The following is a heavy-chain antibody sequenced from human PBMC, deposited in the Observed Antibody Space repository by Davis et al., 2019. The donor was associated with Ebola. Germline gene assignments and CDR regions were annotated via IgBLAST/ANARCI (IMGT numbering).Heavy chain of an antibody. Sequence: SETLSLTCTVSGGSISSYYWSWIRPPPGKGLEWIGYIYYSGSTNYNPSFKSRVTILVDTSKNQFSLKLTSVTAADTAVYYCADPHSGYWGQGTLVTVSS. CDR2: IYYSGST. V-gene: IGHV4-59*08. J-gene: IGHJ4*02. CDR3: ADPHSGY. D-gene: IGHD6-13*01. CDR1: GGSISSYY.